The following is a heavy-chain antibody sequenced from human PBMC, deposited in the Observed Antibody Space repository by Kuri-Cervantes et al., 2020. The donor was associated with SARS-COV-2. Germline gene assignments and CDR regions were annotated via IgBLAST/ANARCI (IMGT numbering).Heavy chain of an antibody. J-gene: IGHJ4*02. CDR2: VKQDGSET. D-gene: IGHD5-18*01. CDR1: GFTVNYYW. V-gene: IGHV3-7*03. Sequence: GESLKISCAASGFTVNYYWMTWVRQAPGGGLEWVANVKQDGSETYYVESVKGRFTISRDNAKNSLYLQMKSLRADDTAVYYCVRLGAAYVDTLVVMRAVHYFDSWGQGTLVTVSS. CDR3: VRLGAAYVDTLVVMRAVHYFDS.